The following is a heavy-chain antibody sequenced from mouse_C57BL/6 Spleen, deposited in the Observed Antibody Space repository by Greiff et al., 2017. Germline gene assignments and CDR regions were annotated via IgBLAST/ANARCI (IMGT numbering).Heavy chain of an antibody. CDR3: ARKGSSGARDY. D-gene: IGHD1-3*01. CDR2: IHPNSGST. V-gene: IGHV1-64*01. J-gene: IGHJ4*01. Sequence: QVQLQQPGAELVKPGASVKLSCKASGYTFTSYWMHWVKQRPGQGLEWIGMIHPNSGSTNYNEKFKSKATLTVDKSSSTAYMQLSSLTSEDSAVYYCARKGSSGARDYWGQGTSVTVSS. CDR1: GYTFTSYW.